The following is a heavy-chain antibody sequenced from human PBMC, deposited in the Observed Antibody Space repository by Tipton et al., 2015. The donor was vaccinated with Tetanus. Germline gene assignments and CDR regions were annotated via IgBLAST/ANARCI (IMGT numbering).Heavy chain of an antibody. CDR3: ARLREIVRRSGWAFDY. CDR2: VYYSGTT. V-gene: IGHV4-39*01. D-gene: IGHD5-12*01. J-gene: IGHJ4*02. CDR1: GGSISSPSYY. Sequence: TLSLTCTVSGGSISSPSYYWGWIRQPPGKGLEWIGSVYYSGTTYYNPSLRNRLTVSRDTSKNQFSLNLKSVTAADTAVYYCARLREIVRRSGWAFDYWGQGILVSVAS.